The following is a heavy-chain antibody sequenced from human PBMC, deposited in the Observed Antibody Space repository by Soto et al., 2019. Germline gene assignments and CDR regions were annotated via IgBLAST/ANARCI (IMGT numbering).Heavy chain of an antibody. CDR1: GDSIIGIYH. Sequence: TSETLSLTCAVSGDSIIGIYHWAWIRQSPGRGLEWIASIYHTGTTYYTPSLESRVTISVDTSKNQFSLRLSSVTAADSAVYYCVRDRADFSSTYYHYFSVWGRGTLVTVSS. CDR2: IYHTGTT. D-gene: IGHD6-13*01. V-gene: IGHV4-38-2*02. CDR3: VRDRADFSSTYYHYFSV. J-gene: IGHJ2*01.